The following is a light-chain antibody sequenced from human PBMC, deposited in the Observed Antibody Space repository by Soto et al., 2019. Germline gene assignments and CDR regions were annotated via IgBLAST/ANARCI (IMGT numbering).Light chain of an antibody. V-gene: IGLV2-14*01. CDR3: SSYTSSSTVI. CDR2: DVR. CDR1: SSDVGGYNY. J-gene: IGLJ2*01. Sequence: QSALTQPASVSGSPGQSVTISCTGTSSDVGGYNYISWYQQHPGKAPKFIIYDVRNRPSGVSNRFSGSRSGNTASLTISGLQAEDGADYYCSSYTSSSTVIFGGGTKVTVL.